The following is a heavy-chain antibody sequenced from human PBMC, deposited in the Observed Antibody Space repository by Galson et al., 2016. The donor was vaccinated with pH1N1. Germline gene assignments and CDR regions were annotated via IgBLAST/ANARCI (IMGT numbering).Heavy chain of an antibody. CDR3: AKISGWLFGAFDI. J-gene: IGHJ3*02. CDR1: GFTFDDYA. D-gene: IGHD6-19*01. Sequence: SLRLSCAASGFTFDDYAMHWVRQAPGKGLEWVSGISWNSGTIGYADSVEGRFTISRDNAKNSLYLQMNSLRAEDTALYYCAKISGWLFGAFDIWGQGTMVTVSS. CDR2: ISWNSGTI. V-gene: IGHV3-9*01.